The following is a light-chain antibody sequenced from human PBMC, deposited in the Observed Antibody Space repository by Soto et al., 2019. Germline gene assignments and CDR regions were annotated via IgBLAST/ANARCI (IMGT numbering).Light chain of an antibody. V-gene: IGLV8-61*01. CDR1: SGSVSTSYY. CDR2: NTY. Sequence: QAVVTQEPSFSVSPGGTVTLTCGLSSGSVSTSYYPSWYHQTPGQAPRTLIYNTYTRSSGVPDRFSASILGDKAALTITGAQADDESDYYCVLYMGSGISVFGGGTKVTVL. J-gene: IGLJ2*01. CDR3: VLYMGSGISV.